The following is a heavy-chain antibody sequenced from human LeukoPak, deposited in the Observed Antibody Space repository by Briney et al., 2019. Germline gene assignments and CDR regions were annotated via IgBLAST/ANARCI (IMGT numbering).Heavy chain of an antibody. CDR3: ARTSGGYSYGPEGYFYYYYMDV. D-gene: IGHD5-18*01. CDR1: GFTFSDYY. CDR2: MSSSGSTI. J-gene: IGHJ6*03. Sequence: GGSLRLSCAASGFTFSDYYMSWIRQAPGKGLEWVSYMSSSGSTIYYADSVKGRFTISRDNAKKSLYLQMNSLRVEDTAVYYCARTSGGYSYGPEGYFYYYYMDVWGKGTTVTVSS. V-gene: IGHV3-11*04.